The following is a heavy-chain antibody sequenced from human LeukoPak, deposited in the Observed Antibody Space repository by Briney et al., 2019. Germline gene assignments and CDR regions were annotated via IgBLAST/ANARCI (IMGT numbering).Heavy chain of an antibody. V-gene: IGHV3-11*01. D-gene: IGHD4-11*01. CDR1: GFTFSNFY. J-gene: IGHJ6*03. CDR2: ISGSGTNQ. CDR3: ARPVSPNYFYYMDV. Sequence: GGSLRLSCAASGFTFSNFYMSWFRQAPGKGLEWLSYISGSGTNQHYADSVRGRFTISRDNAENSLSLQMDSLRAEDTAVYYCARPVSPNYFYYMDVWGKGTKVTVS.